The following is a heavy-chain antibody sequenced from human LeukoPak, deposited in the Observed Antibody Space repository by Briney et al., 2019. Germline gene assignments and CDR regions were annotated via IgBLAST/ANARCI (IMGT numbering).Heavy chain of an antibody. V-gene: IGHV4-4*07. CDR3: AARRYDYGDYVVDY. D-gene: IGHD4-17*01. Sequence: SETLSLTCTVSGGSISSYYWSWIRQPAGKGLEWIGRIYTSGSTNYNPSLKSRVTMSVDTSKNQFSLKLSSVTAADTAVYYCAARRYDYGDYVVDYWGQGTLVTVSP. CDR2: IYTSGST. J-gene: IGHJ4*02. CDR1: GGSISSYY.